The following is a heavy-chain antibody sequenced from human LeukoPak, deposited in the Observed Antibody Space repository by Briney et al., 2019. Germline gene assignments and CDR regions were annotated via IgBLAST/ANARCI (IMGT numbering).Heavy chain of an antibody. J-gene: IGHJ4*02. CDR2: INGIGDST. CDR1: GFTFSSYA. D-gene: IGHD6-6*01. Sequence: GGSLRLSCAASGFTFSSYAMSWARQAPGKGLEWVSAINGIGDSTYYADSVKGRFTISRDNSKNTLYLQMNSLRAEDTAVYYRAIGHTRPDYWGQGTLVTVSS. CDR3: AIGHTRPDY. V-gene: IGHV3-23*01.